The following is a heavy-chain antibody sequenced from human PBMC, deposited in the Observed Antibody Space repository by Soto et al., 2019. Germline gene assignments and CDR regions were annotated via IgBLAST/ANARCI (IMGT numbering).Heavy chain of an antibody. Sequence: SETLSLTCTVSGGSISSGGYYWSWIRQHPGKGLEWIGYIYYSGSTYYNPSLKSQVTISVDTSKNQFSLKLSSVTAADTAVYYCAGRDRGDFSYLGQGTLVTVSS. CDR2: IYYSGST. V-gene: IGHV4-31*01. D-gene: IGHD1-26*01. CDR1: GGSISSGGYY. CDR3: AGRDRGDFSY. J-gene: IGHJ4*01.